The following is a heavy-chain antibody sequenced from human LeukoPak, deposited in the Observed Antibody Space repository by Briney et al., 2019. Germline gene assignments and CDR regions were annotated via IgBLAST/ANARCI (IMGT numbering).Heavy chain of an antibody. CDR3: ARGDCSSTICYSPMDV. D-gene: IGHD2-2*01. CDR1: GYSISSGYY. Sequence: SETLSLTCTVSGYSISSGYYWVWIRQPPGKGLEWIGSIYRSGGTNYNPSLKSRVTISVDTSKNQFSLKVSSVTAADTAVYYCARGDCSSTICYSPMDVWGKGTTVTVSS. V-gene: IGHV4-38-2*02. CDR2: IYRSGGT. J-gene: IGHJ6*03.